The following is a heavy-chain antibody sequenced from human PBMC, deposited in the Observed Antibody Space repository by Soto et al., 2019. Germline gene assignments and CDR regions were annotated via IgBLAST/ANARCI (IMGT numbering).Heavy chain of an antibody. CDR3: ARGKGMEENYYYYGMYV. Sequence: ASVKVSCKASGYSFSTHSMHWVRQAPGQGLEWMGWINGGNGNTKYSQKFRDRVTITRDASASTGYMELSSLRSEDTAVYYCARGKGMEENYYYYGMYVWGQGTTVTVSS. CDR2: INGGNGNT. D-gene: IGHD1-1*01. J-gene: IGHJ6*02. V-gene: IGHV1-3*01. CDR1: GYSFSTHS.